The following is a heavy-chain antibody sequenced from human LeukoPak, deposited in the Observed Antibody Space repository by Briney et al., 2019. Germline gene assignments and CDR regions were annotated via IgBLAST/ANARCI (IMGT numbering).Heavy chain of an antibody. Sequence: GGSLRLSCAASGFTFSSDAMSWVRQAPGEGLEWGSAISGSGGSTYYADSVKGRFTVSRDNSNSTMYLQMNSLRAEDTAVYYCAKDGRAYYYGSGSYKAHYWGQGTLVTVSS. J-gene: IGHJ4*02. V-gene: IGHV3-23*01. CDR2: ISGSGGST. D-gene: IGHD3-10*01. CDR3: AKDGRAYYYGSGSYKAHY. CDR1: GFTFSSDA.